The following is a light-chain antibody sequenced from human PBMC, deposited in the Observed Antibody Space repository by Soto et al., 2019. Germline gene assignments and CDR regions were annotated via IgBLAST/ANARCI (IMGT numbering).Light chain of an antibody. CDR2: EVS. CDR1: SSDVGDYNS. V-gene: IGLV2-8*01. CDR3: SSYAGSNIWV. J-gene: IGLJ3*02. Sequence: QSVLTQPPSASGSPGRSVTISCSGTSSDVGDYNSVSWYQQHPGKAPKLMIYEVSKRPSGVPDRFSGSKSGNAASLTVSGLQAEDEADYYCSSYAGSNIWVFGGGT.